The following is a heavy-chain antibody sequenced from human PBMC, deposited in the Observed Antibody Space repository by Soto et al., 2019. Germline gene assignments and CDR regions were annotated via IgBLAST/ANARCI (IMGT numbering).Heavy chain of an antibody. D-gene: IGHD4-4*01. Sequence: ASVKVSCKASGYTFTSYDINWVRQATGQGLEWMGWMNPNSGNTGYAQKFQGRVTMTRNTSISTAYMELGSLRSEDTAVYYCARGRVDYRAAYYGMDVWGQGTTVTVS. CDR2: MNPNSGNT. J-gene: IGHJ6*02. CDR3: ARGRVDYRAAYYGMDV. V-gene: IGHV1-8*01. CDR1: GYTFTSYD.